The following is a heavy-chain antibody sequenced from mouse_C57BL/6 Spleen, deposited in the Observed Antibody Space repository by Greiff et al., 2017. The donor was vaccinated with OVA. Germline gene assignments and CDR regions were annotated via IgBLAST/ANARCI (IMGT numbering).Heavy chain of an antibody. CDR3: ASWDGYDGYFDV. Sequence: QVQLKQPGAELVKPGASVKLSCKASGYTFTSYWMHWVKQRPGQGLEWIGMIHPNSGSTNYNEKFKSKATLTVDKSSSTAYMQLSSLTSEDSAVYYCASWDGYDGYFDVWGTGTTVTVSS. CDR2: IHPNSGST. D-gene: IGHD2-2*01. J-gene: IGHJ1*03. V-gene: IGHV1-64*01. CDR1: GYTFTSYW.